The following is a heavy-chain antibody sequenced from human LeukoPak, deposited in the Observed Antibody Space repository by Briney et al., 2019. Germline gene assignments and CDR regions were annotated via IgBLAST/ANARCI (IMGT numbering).Heavy chain of an antibody. CDR3: GKVLAVGANHDALDT. CDR1: GFTFDDYA. Sequence: GRSLRLSCAASGFTFDDYAMHWVRQAPGKGLEWVSGISWNSGSIGYADSVKGRFTMSGDNAKNSLYLQMNSLRAEDTALYYCGKVLAVGANHDALDTWGQGTMVTVSS. J-gene: IGHJ3*02. CDR2: ISWNSGSI. D-gene: IGHD1-26*01. V-gene: IGHV3-9*01.